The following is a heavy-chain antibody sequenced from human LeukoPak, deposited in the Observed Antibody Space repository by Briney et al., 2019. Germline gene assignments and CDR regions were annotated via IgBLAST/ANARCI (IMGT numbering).Heavy chain of an antibody. D-gene: IGHD4-17*01. V-gene: IGHV5-51*01. CDR1: GYSFTSYW. J-gene: IGHJ3*02. Sequence: GESLKISCKGSGYSFTSYWIGWVRQMPRKGLEWMGIFYPGDSDTRYSPSFQGQVNISADNSISTVYLQWNSLKASDTAMYYCARPHTSALRTDAFDIWGQGTMVTVSS. CDR3: ARPHTSALRTDAFDI. CDR2: FYPGDSDT.